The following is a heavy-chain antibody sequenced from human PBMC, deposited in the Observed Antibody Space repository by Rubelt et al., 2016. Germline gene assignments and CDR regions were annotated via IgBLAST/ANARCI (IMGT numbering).Heavy chain of an antibody. V-gene: IGHV1-3*01. CDR3: ARGGLSELLWFGESRIDY. CDR2: INAGNGNT. CDR1: GYTFTSYA. J-gene: IGHJ4*02. Sequence: QVQLVQSGAEVKKPGASVKVSCKASGYTFTSYAMHWVRQAPGQRLEWMGWINAGNGNTKYSQKFPVRVTITRDTAASTAYMELSSLRSEDTAVYYCARGGLSELLWFGESRIDYWGQGTLVTVSS. D-gene: IGHD3-10*01.